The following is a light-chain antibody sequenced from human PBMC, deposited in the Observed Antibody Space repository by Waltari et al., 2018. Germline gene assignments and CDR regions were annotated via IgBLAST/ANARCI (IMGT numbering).Light chain of an antibody. V-gene: IGLV2-14*03. CDR3: SSYASGNILL. J-gene: IGLJ2*01. CDR2: EVT. CDR1: SSDVGAYSH. Sequence: QSALTQPASVSGSPGQTISISCTGTSSDVGAYSHVSWYQQHPDKAPKLILSEVTNRPSVISDRFSGSKSGNTASLTISGLQAEDESDYYCSSYASGNILLFGGGTKLTVL.